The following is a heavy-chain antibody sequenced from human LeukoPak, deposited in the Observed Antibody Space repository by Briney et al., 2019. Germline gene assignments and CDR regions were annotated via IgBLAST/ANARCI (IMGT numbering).Heavy chain of an antibody. CDR2: ISGSSVDI. Sequence: GGSLRLSCAASGFTFNNYPMSWVRQAPGKGLECISVISGSSVDIAYAKYVKGRFTISRDNSRNTLYLQMNRLRAEDTAVYYCAKTIWYSRGYYYDYWGQGTLVTVSS. V-gene: IGHV3-23*01. CDR3: AKTIWYSRGYYYDY. D-gene: IGHD3-22*01. J-gene: IGHJ4*02. CDR1: GFTFNNYP.